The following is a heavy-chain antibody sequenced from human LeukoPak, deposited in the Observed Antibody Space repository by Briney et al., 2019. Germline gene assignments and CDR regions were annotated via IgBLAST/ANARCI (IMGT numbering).Heavy chain of an antibody. V-gene: IGHV1-46*01. Sequence: VASVKVSCKASGYTFTSYGISWVRQAPGQGLEWMGIINPSGGSTSYAQKFQGRVTMTRDTSTSTVYMELSSLRSEDTAVYYCARDGRFMTYQHYYDSSGDRPFDYWGQGTLVTVSS. CDR1: GYTFTSYG. J-gene: IGHJ4*02. CDR2: INPSGGST. D-gene: IGHD3-22*01. CDR3: ARDGRFMTYQHYYDSSGDRPFDY.